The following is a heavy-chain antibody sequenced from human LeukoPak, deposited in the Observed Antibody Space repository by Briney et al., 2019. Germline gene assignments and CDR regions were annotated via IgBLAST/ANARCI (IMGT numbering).Heavy chain of an antibody. V-gene: IGHV4-31*03. CDR1: GGSISSGGYY. J-gene: IGHJ4*02. D-gene: IGHD5-12*01. CDR3: ARVGYSGYDFDY. Sequence: SETLSLTCTVSGGSISSGGYYWSWIRQHPGKGLEWIGYICYSGSTYYNPSLKSRVTISVDASKNQFSLKLSSVTAADTAVYYCARVGYSGYDFDYWGQGTLVTVSS. CDR2: ICYSGST.